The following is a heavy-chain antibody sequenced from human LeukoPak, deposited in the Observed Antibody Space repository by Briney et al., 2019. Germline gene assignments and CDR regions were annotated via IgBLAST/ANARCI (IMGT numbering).Heavy chain of an antibody. CDR3: ARPGITAFDI. D-gene: IGHD3-10*01. V-gene: IGHV3-48*01. J-gene: IGHJ3*02. Sequence: GGSLRLSCVASGFTLSSHNINWVRQAPGKGLEWVSHISSSGSITYYGDSVKGRITISRDNAKNSVSLYMNSLRAEDSAVYYCARPGITAFDIWGQGTMVTVSS. CDR2: ISSSGSIT. CDR1: GFTLSSHN.